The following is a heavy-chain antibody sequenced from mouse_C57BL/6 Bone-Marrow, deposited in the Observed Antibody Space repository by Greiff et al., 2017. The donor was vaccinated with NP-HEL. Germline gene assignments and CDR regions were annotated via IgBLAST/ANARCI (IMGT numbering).Heavy chain of an antibody. J-gene: IGHJ4*01. D-gene: IGHD1-1*01. V-gene: IGHV1-59*01. CDR2: IDPSDSYT. CDR3: AREGYGSSPYDYYAMDY. CDR1: GYTFTSSW. Sequence: QVQLQQPGAELVRPGTSVQLSCKASGYTFTSSWMHWVKQRPGQGLEWIGVIDPSDSYTNYNQKFKGKATLTVHTSSSTAYMQLSSRTSEESAVYYCAREGYGSSPYDYYAMDYWGQGTSVTVSS.